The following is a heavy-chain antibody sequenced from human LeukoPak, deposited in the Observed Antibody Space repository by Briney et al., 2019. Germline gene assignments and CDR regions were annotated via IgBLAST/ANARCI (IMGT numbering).Heavy chain of an antibody. Sequence: PGGSLRLSCAASGVTFSSYWMSWVRQAPGKGLEWVANINQDESEKYYVDSVKGRFTISRDNAKKSLFLQMNSLRAEDTAVYYCARKLAPVFDYWGQGTLVTVSS. J-gene: IGHJ4*02. CDR2: INQDESEK. CDR1: GVTFSSYW. D-gene: IGHD2-2*01. CDR3: ARKLAPVFDY. V-gene: IGHV3-7*03.